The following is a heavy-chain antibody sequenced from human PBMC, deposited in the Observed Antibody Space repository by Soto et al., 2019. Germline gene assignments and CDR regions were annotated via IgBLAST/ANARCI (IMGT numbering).Heavy chain of an antibody. J-gene: IGHJ4*02. CDR2: IYYSGST. V-gene: IGHV4-39*01. D-gene: IGHD3-10*01. CDR1: GGSISSSSYY. CDR3: ARHYGSGSAYYFDY. Sequence: SETLSLTCTVSGGSISSSSYYWGWIRQPPGKGLEWIGSIYYSGSTYYNPSLKSRVTISVDTSKNQLSLKLSSVTAADTAVYYCARHYGSGSAYYFDYWGQGTLVTVSS.